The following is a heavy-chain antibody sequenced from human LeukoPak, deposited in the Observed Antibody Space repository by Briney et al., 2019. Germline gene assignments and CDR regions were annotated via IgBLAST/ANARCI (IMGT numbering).Heavy chain of an antibody. CDR2: IYTSEST. J-gene: IGHJ4*02. V-gene: IGHV4-4*07. Sequence: SETLSLTCTVSGGSISSYYWSWIRQPAGKGLEWIGRIYTSESTNYNPSLKSRVTMSVDTSKNQFSLKLSSVTAADTAVYYCARDTSSGWYFSYWGQGTLVTVSS. CDR3: ARDTSSGWYFSY. CDR1: GGSISSYY. D-gene: IGHD6-19*01.